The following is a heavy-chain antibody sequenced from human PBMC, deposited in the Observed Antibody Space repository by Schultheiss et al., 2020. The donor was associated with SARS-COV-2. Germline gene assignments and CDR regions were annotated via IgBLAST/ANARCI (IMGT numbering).Heavy chain of an antibody. D-gene: IGHD2-15*01. CDR2: ISSSSSYI. J-gene: IGHJ6*03. CDR3: ARTGHCSGGNCYSSYYYMDV. V-gene: IGHV3-21*04. Sequence: GESLKISCAASGFTFSSYEMNWVRQAPGKGLEWVSSISSSSSYIYYADSVKGRFTISRDNAKNSLSLQMNSLRAEDTAVYYCARTGHCSGGNCYSSYYYMDVWGQGTTVTVSS. CDR1: GFTFSSYE.